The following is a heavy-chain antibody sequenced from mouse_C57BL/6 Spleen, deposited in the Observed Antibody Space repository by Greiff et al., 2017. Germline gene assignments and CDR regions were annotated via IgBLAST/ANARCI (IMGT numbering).Heavy chain of an antibody. CDR1: GYTFTSYW. D-gene: IGHD2-3*01. CDR2: IYPGNSDT. J-gene: IGHJ2*01. CDR3: TRDHYGYYEDYFDY. V-gene: IGHV1-5*01. Sequence: VQLQQSGTVLARPGASVKMSCKTSGYTFTSYWMHWVKQRPGQGLEWIGAIYPGNSDTSYNQKFKGKAKLTAVTSASTAYMELSSLTNEDSAVYYCTRDHYGYYEDYFDYWGQGTTLTVSS.